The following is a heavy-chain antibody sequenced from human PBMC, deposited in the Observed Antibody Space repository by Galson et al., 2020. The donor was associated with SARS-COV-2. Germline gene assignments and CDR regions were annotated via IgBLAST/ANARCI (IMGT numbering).Heavy chain of an antibody. D-gene: IGHD5-18*01. CDR2: ISYDGSNK. CDR1: GFTFSSYA. CDR3: ARSGSGYNYVDY. V-gene: IGHV3-30*01. J-gene: IGHJ4*02. Sequence: SLKISCAASGFTFSSYAMHWVRQAPGKGLEWVAVISYDGSNKYYADSVKGRFTISRDTSKSTLYLQMNSLRAEDTAVYYCARSGSGYNYVDYWGQGTQVIVSS.